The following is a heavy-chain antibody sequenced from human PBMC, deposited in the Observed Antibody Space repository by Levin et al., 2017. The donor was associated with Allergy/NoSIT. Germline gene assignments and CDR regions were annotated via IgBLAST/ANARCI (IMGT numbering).Heavy chain of an antibody. CDR2: INPNSGGT. CDR3: ARDVVIVVPIWGFDP. J-gene: IGHJ5*02. Sequence: AASVKVSCKASGYTFTGYYMHWVRQAPGQGLEWMGWINPNSGGTNYAQKFQGRVTMTRDTSISTAYMELSRLRSDDTAVYYCARDVVIVVPIWGFDPWGQGTLVTVSS. D-gene: IGHD3-22*01. V-gene: IGHV1-2*02. CDR1: GYTFTGYY.